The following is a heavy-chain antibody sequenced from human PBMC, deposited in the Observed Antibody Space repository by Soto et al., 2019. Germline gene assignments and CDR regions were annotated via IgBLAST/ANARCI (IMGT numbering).Heavy chain of an antibody. CDR1: GFTFSSYS. CDR3: ARGLAAAGGGYYYYYMDV. J-gene: IGHJ6*03. CDR2: ISSSSSTI. Sequence: PGGSLRLSCAASGFTFSSYSMNWVRQAPGKGLEWVSYISSSSSTIYYADSVKGRFTISRDNAKNSLYLQMNSLRAEDTAVYYCARGLAAAGGGYYYYYMDVWGKGTTVTVSS. V-gene: IGHV3-48*01. D-gene: IGHD6-13*01.